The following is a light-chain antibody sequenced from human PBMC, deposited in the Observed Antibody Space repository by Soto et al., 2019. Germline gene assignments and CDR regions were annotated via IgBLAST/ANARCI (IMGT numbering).Light chain of an antibody. Sequence: EIGMSQSPATLSVSPGERATLSCRASQSVSSNLAWYQQTPGQAPRLLIYGASTRATGIPARFSGSGSGTEFTLTISSLQSEDFAVYYCQQYNNWPRTFGQGTKV. CDR1: QSVSSN. CDR2: GAS. J-gene: IGKJ1*01. V-gene: IGKV3-15*01. CDR3: QQYNNWPRT.